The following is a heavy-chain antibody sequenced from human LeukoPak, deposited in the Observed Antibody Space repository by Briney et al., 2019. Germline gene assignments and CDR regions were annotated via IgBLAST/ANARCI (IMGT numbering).Heavy chain of an antibody. J-gene: IGHJ4*02. V-gene: IGHV3-23*01. CDR3: AKAPVTTCRGAYCYPFDY. Sequence: GGSLRLSCAASGFTFSSYAMSWVRQAPGKGPEWVSAISDTGGSTFYADSVKGRFTISRDSSKNTLFLQMNRLRPEDAAVYYCAKAPVTTCRGAYCYPFDYWGQGTLVTVSS. CDR1: GFTFSSYA. CDR2: ISDTGGST. D-gene: IGHD2-21*01.